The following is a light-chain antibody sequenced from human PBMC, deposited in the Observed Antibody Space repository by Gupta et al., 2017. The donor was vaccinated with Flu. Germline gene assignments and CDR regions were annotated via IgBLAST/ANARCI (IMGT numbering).Light chain of an antibody. V-gene: IGLV8-61*01. CDR3: VLLLRSVVWV. Sequence: VATTHYPSWFQQAPGQAPRTLIHSTNTRSSGFPERISGSILDNKAVLMITGAQADDESHYYYVLLLRSVVWVFGGGTKLSV. CDR1: VATTHY. CDR2: STN. J-gene: IGLJ3*02.